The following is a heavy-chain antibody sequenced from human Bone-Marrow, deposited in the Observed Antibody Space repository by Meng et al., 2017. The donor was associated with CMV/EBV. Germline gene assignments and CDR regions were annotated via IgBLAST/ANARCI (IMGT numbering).Heavy chain of an antibody. CDR1: GGTFSSYA. D-gene: IGHD2-2*01. CDR3: ARDLQYCGSTSCYDDCFDP. V-gene: IGHV1-18*01. CDR2: ISAYNGDT. Sequence: ASVKVSCKASGGTFSSYAISWVRQAPGQGLEWMGWISAYNGDTNYARNLRGRVTMTTDTSTTTAYMELRSLRSDDTAVYYCARDLQYCGSTSCYDDCFDPWGQGPLVTFYS. J-gene: IGHJ5*02.